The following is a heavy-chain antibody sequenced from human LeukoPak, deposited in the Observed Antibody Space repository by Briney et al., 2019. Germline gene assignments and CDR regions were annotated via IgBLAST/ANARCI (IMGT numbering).Heavy chain of an antibody. D-gene: IGHD4-17*01. CDR3: ARGFYGEYDY. Sequence: SETLSLTCTVSGGSISSYYWSWIRQPPGKGLEWIGYIYYSGGTNYNPSLKSRVTISVDTSKNQFSLKLSSVTAADTAVYYCARGFYGEYDYWGQGTLVTVSS. CDR1: GGSISSYY. CDR2: IYYSGGT. J-gene: IGHJ4*02. V-gene: IGHV4-59*01.